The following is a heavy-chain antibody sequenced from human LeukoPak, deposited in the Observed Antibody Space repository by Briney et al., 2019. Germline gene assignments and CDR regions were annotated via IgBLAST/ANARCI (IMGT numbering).Heavy chain of an antibody. Sequence: GGSLRLYCAASGFTFSTYAMTWVRQAPGKGLEWVSAISGSGDNKYYVESVKGRFTISRDNSKNTLYLQMNSLRAEDTAVYYSAKDRGYWGQGTLVTVSS. CDR1: GFTFSTYA. J-gene: IGHJ4*02. CDR2: ISGSGDNK. V-gene: IGHV3-23*01. CDR3: AKDRGY.